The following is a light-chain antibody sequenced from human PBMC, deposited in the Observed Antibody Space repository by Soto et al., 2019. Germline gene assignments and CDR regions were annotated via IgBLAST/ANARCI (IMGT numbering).Light chain of an antibody. J-gene: IGKJ2*01. V-gene: IGKV1-8*01. Sequence: AIRMTQSPSSLSASTGDRVTITCRASQGISSYLAWYQQKPGKAPKLLIYAASTLQSGVPSRFSVSGSWTDFTLTISCLQSEDGATYYCQQYYSYPGTFGQGTKLEIK. CDR1: QGISSY. CDR3: QQYYSYPGT. CDR2: AAS.